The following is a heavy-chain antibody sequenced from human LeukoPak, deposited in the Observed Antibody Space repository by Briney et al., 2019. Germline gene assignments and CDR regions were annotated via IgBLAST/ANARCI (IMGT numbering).Heavy chain of an antibody. CDR1: GFTFSSYA. V-gene: IGHV3-30*01. D-gene: IGHD6-6*01. CDR3: ARDSIRLSFPGSSSTSAFDY. J-gene: IGHJ4*02. CDR2: ISYDGSNK. Sequence: PGGSLRLSCAASGFTFSSYAMRWVRQAPGKGLEWVAVISYDGSNKYYADSVKGRFTISRDNSKNTLYLQMNSLRAEDTAVYYCARDSIRLSFPGSSSTSAFDYWGQGTLVTVSS.